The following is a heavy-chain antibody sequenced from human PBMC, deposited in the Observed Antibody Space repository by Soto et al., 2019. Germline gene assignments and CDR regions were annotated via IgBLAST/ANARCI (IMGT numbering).Heavy chain of an antibody. D-gene: IGHD3-10*01. V-gene: IGHV4-31*03. CDR2: IYYSGST. CDR3: ARGPVLLWFGELNGFDP. J-gene: IGHJ5*02. Sequence: QVQLQESGPGLVKPSQTLSLTCTVSGGSISSGGYYWSWIRQHPGKGLEWIGYIYYSGSTYYNPSLKSRVTISVDTSKNQFSLKLSSVTAADTAVYYCARGPVLLWFGELNGFDPWGQGTLVTVSS. CDR1: GGSISSGGYY.